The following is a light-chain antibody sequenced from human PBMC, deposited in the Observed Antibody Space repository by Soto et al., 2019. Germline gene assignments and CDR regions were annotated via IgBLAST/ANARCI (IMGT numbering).Light chain of an antibody. V-gene: IGKV1-5*01. CDR3: QQYNSYPSWT. CDR1: QSISSW. J-gene: IGKJ1*01. Sequence: QMTRSPSTFAALVGDRVKITGRFSQSISSWLAWYQQKPGKAPKLLTYDASSLESGVQSGFSGSGSGTEFTLNISSLQPDDFATYYGQQYNSYPSWTVGPGTEVDI. CDR2: DAS.